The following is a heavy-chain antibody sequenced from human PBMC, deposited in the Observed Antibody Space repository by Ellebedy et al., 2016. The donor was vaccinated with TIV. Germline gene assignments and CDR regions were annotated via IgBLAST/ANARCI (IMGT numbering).Heavy chain of an antibody. CDR2: ISYDGSKK. CDR3: ARDGVTTRFSLFDY. V-gene: IGHV3-30*04. J-gene: IGHJ4*02. CDR1: GFTFRSYA. D-gene: IGHD4-11*01. Sequence: PGGSLRLSCVASGFTFRSYAMHWVSQAPGKGLEWVAVISYDGSKKYHVDSVKGRFTISRDNAKNSLYLQMNSLRVEDTAVYYCARDGVTTRFSLFDYWGQGTLVTVSS.